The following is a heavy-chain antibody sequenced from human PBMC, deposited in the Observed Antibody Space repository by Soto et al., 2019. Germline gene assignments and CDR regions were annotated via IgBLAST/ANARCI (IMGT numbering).Heavy chain of an antibody. J-gene: IGHJ6*02. V-gene: IGHV3-33*08. D-gene: IGHD5-18*01. CDR1: GFTFSSSA. CDR3: ARELNTAMSDYYYYGMDV. Sequence: PGGSLRLSCAASGFTFSSSAMSWVRQAPGKGLEWVAVIWYDGSNKYYADSVKGRFTISRDNSKNTLYLQMNSLRAEDTAVYYCARELNTAMSDYYYYGMDVWGQGTTVTVSS. CDR2: IWYDGSNK.